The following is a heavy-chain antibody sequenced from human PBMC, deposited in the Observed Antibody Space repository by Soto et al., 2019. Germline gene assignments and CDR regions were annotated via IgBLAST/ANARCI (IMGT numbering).Heavy chain of an antibody. V-gene: IGHV4-39*01. CDR2: IYYSGST. CDR1: GGSISSSSYY. D-gene: IGHD6-13*01. J-gene: IGHJ5*02. Sequence: PSETLSLTCTVSGGSISSSSYYWGWIRQPPGKGLEWIGSIYYSGSTYYNPSLKSRVTISVDTSKNQFSLKLSSVTAADTAVYYCARHHSSSWYPDNWFDPWGQGTLVTVSS. CDR3: ARHHSSSWYPDNWFDP.